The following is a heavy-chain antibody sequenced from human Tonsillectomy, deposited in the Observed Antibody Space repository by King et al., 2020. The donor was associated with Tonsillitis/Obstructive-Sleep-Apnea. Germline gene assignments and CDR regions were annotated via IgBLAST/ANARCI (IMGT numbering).Heavy chain of an antibody. CDR3: AGKVDTAMVTTFFDY. Sequence: VQLQESGPGLVKPSETLSLTCTVSGGSISSYYWSWIRQPPGKGLEWIGYIYYSGSTNYNPSLKSRVTISVDTSKNQFSLKLSSVTAADTAVYYCAGKVDTAMVTTFFDYWGQGTLVTVSS. CDR1: GGSISSYY. D-gene: IGHD5-18*01. J-gene: IGHJ4*02. V-gene: IGHV4-59*08. CDR2: IYYSGST.